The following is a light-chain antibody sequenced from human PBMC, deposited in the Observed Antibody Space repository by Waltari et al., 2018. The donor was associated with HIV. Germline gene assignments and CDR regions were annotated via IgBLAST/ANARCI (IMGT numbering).Light chain of an antibody. CDR3: QVWDNSRDHLV. Sequence: SYVLTQPPSVSVAPGQTARIACGGNNIGRISVHLYQQKTGQAPVWVVDNDDDRPSGIPERFSGSNSGNTATLTISRVEAGDEADYYCQVWDNSRDHLVFGGGTKLTVL. J-gene: IGLJ2*01. V-gene: IGLV3-21*02. CDR1: NIGRIS. CDR2: NDD.